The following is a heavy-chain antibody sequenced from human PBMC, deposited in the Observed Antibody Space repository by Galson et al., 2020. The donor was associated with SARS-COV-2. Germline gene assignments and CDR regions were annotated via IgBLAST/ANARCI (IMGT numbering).Heavy chain of an antibody. Sequence: SVKVSCKASGGTFSSYAISWVRQAPGQGLEWMGGIIPIFGTANYAQKFQGRVTITADESTSTAYMELSSLRSEDTAVYYCAREGHYYDSSGYFYYFDYWGQGTLVTVSS. J-gene: IGHJ4*02. CDR1: GGTFSSYA. D-gene: IGHD3-22*01. CDR3: AREGHYYDSSGYFYYFDY. V-gene: IGHV1-69*13. CDR2: IIPIFGTA.